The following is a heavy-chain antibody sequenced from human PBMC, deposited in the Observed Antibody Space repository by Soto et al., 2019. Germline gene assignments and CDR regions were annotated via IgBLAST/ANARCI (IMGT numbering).Heavy chain of an antibody. D-gene: IGHD5-12*01. J-gene: IGHJ5*02. CDR1: GFSLSNARMG. V-gene: IGHV2-26*01. Sequence: SGPTLVNPTETLTLTCTVSGFSLSNARMGVSWIRQPPGKALEWLAHIFSNDEKSYSTSLKSRLTISKYTSKSQVVLTMTNMDPVDTVTFFFARCLSGYDTPYNLFDPWGQGTLVTGSS. CDR2: IFSNDEK. CDR3: ARCLSGYDTPYNLFDP.